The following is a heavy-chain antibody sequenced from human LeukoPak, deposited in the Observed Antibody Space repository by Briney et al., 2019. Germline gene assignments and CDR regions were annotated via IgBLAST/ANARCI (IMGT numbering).Heavy chain of an antibody. J-gene: IGHJ4*02. CDR3: ARRRGSGYYGY. Sequence: SETLSLTCAVYGGSFSGYYWSWIRQPPGKGLEWIGEINHSGSTNYNQSLKSRVTISVDTSKNQFSLKLSSVTAADTAVYYCARRRGSGYYGYWGQGTLVTVSS. V-gene: IGHV4-34*01. D-gene: IGHD3-3*01. CDR1: GGSFSGYY. CDR2: INHSGST.